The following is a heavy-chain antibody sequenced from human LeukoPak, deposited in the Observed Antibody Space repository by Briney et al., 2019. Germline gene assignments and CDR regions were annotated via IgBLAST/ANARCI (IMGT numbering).Heavy chain of an antibody. CDR1: GFTVSSNY. D-gene: IGHD6-13*01. J-gene: IGHJ6*02. CDR2: ISGSGGST. CDR3: AKDKGYSSSWYGDYYYYGMDV. V-gene: IGHV3-23*01. Sequence: GGSLRLSCAASGFTVSSNYMSWVPQAPGKGLEWVSAISGSGGSTYYADSVKGRFTISRDNSKNTLYLQMNSLRAEDTAVYYCAKDKGYSSSWYGDYYYYGMDVWGQGTTVTVSS.